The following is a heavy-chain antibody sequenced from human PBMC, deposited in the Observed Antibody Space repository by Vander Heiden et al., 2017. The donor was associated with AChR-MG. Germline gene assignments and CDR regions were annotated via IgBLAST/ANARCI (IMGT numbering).Heavy chain of an antibody. CDR1: GGPTRCGSYY. V-gene: IGHV4-39*01. Sequence: QLQLQESGPGLVKPSETLSLTCTVSGGPTRCGSYYWGWIRQPAGKGLEWIGGIDYSGSTYYNPSLKSRVTISVDTSKNQFSLKLSSVTAADTAVYYCASALRYFDWFPFDYWGQGTLVTVSS. CDR2: IDYSGST. J-gene: IGHJ4*02. D-gene: IGHD3-9*01. CDR3: ASALRYFDWFPFDY.